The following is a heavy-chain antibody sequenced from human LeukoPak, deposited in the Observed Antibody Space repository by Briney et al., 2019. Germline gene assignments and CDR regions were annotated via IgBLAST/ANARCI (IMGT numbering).Heavy chain of an antibody. CDR3: VRDAVRKMDS. CDR1: GFTFSTYW. J-gene: IGHJ4*02. CDR2: IKEDGSEK. D-gene: IGHD4-11*01. Sequence: PGGSLRLSCAASGFTFSTYWMAWIRQVPGKGLEWVANIKEDGSEKYYVDSVKGRFSISRDNAKNSLYLQMSSLRVEDTAVYYCVRDAVRKMDSWGQGTRVTVSS. V-gene: IGHV3-7*01.